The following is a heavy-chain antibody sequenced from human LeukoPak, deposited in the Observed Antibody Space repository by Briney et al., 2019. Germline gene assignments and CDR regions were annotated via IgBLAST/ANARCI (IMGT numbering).Heavy chain of an antibody. CDR2: IYTSGST. CDR1: GGSISSYY. D-gene: IGHD3-10*01. Sequence: SETLSLTCTVSGGSISSYYWSWIRQPAGKGLEWIERIYTSGSTNYNPSLKSRVTMSVDTSKNQFSLKLSSVTAADTAVYYCARVYPSGSDRGWAFDIWGQGTMVTVSS. J-gene: IGHJ3*02. V-gene: IGHV4-4*07. CDR3: ARVYPSGSDRGWAFDI.